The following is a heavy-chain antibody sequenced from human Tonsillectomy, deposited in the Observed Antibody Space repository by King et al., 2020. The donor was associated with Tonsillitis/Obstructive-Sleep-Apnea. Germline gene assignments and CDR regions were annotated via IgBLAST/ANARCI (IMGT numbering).Heavy chain of an antibody. D-gene: IGHD3-3*01. CDR2: IYWDDDK. CDR1: GFSLSTGGVG. CDR3: ARGNYDSDTFDI. Sequence: TLKESGPTLEKPTQTLTLTCTFSGFSLSTGGVGVGWIRQPPGKALEWLALIYWDDDKYYSPSLKSRLIITKDTSKNQVVLTMTNMDPVDTATYFCARGNYDSDTFDIWGKGKMVSVSS. V-gene: IGHV2-5*02. J-gene: IGHJ3*02.